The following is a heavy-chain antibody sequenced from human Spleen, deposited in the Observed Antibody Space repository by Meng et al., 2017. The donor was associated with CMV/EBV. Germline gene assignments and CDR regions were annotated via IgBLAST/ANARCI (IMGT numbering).Heavy chain of an antibody. D-gene: IGHD3-3*01. Sequence: ASVKVSCKASGYTFTNYGVTWVRRAPGQGLEYLGWISPYNGNTNYAQDFQGRVTLTTDTSTSTAYMELRGLRFDDTAVYFCARGGLLRFLESGPLKGHHWFDPWGQGTLVTVSS. V-gene: IGHV1-18*01. CDR2: ISPYNGNT. CDR1: GYTFTNYG. J-gene: IGHJ5*02. CDR3: ARGGLLRFLESGPLKGHHWFDP.